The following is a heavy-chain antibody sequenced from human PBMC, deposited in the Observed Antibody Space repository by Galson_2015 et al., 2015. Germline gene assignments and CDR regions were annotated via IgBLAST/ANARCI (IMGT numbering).Heavy chain of an antibody. J-gene: IGHJ4*02. V-gene: IGHV6-1*01. CDR1: GDSVSSNSAA. CDR3: TRTYSGWIDY. CDR2: TYYRSKWYI. Sequence: CAISGDSVSSNSAAWDWIRQSPSRGLEWLGRTYYRSKWYIGYAISVRSRITINADTSKNQFSLQLRSVTPEVTAVCYCTRTYSGWIDYWGQGALVTVSS. D-gene: IGHD6-19*01.